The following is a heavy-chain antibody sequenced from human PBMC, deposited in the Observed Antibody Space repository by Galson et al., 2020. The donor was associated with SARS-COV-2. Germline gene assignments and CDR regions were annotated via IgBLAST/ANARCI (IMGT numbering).Heavy chain of an antibody. D-gene: IGHD3-9*01. J-gene: IGHJ1*01. V-gene: IGHV3-23*01. CDR3: AKEVPMTGRTDEYFQH. Sequence: GGSLSLSCAASGFTFSNCPMSWVRHAPGQGLEWVSEIRGSGDTTSYADSVKGRFTIYRDTSKNTLYLQMNSLRAEDTATYYCAKEVPMTGRTDEYFQHWGQGTLVTVSS. CDR2: IRGSGDTT. CDR1: GFTFSNCP.